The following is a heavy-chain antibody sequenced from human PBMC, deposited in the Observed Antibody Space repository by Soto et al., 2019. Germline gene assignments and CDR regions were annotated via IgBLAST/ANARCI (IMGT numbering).Heavy chain of an antibody. Sequence: GESLKISCEASGFSFSSYTMNWVRQAPGKGLEWLSSINENSNDIHYADSVRGRFLISRDNAKNSPYLQLNSLTAEDTAVYYCATAPLAPHPGYWGQGTLVTVSS. J-gene: IGHJ4*02. D-gene: IGHD1-1*01. CDR2: INENSNDI. CDR3: ATAPLAPHPGY. CDR1: GFSFSSYT. V-gene: IGHV3-21*06.